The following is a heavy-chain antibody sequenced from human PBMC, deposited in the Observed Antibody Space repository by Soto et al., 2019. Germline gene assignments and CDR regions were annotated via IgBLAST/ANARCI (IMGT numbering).Heavy chain of an antibody. CDR3: ARDPDCSSTSCRYHYFDY. CDR2: IYHSGST. Sequence: QVQLQESGPGLVKPSGTLSLTCAVSSGSISSSNWWSWVRQPPGKGLEWIGEIYHSGSTNYNPSLKSRVTISVDKSKNQFSLKLSSVTAADTAVYYCARDPDCSSTSCRYHYFDYWGQGTLVTVSS. J-gene: IGHJ4*02. D-gene: IGHD2-2*01. CDR1: SGSISSSNW. V-gene: IGHV4-4*02.